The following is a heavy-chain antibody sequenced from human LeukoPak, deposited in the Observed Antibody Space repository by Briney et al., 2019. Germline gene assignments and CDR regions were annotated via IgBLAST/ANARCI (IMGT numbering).Heavy chain of an antibody. D-gene: IGHD6-13*01. Sequence: GGSLRLSCAASGFTVSSNYMSWVRQAPGKGLERVSVIYSGGSTYYADSVKGRFTISRDNSKNTLYLQMNSLRAEDTAVYYCARGTGYSSSWYSPHYYYYYMDVWGKGTTVTVSS. CDR1: GFTVSSNY. CDR3: ARGTGYSSSWYSPHYYYYYMDV. V-gene: IGHV3-53*01. J-gene: IGHJ6*03. CDR2: IYSGGST.